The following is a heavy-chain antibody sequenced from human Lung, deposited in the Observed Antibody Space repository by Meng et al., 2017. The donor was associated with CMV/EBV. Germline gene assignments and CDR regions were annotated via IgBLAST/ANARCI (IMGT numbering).Heavy chain of an antibody. CDR2: IYWNDDK. CDR1: GFSLSTSGVG. CDR3: AHSGLVVPAVRYWYFDL. D-gene: IGHD2-2*01. J-gene: IGHJ2*01. V-gene: IGHV2-5*01. Sequence: SGXXLVXPTQTLTLTCTFSGFSLSTSGVGVGWIRQPPGKALEWLALIYWNDDKRYSPSLKSRPTITKDTSKNQVVLTMTNIDPVDTATYYCAHSGLVVPAVRYWYFDLWXRGTLVTVSS.